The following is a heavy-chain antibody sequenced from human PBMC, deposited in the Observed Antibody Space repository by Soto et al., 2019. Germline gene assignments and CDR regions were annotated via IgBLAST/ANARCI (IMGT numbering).Heavy chain of an antibody. Sequence: SETLSLTCTVSGGSISSYYWSWIRQPPGKRLEWIGYIYYSGSTNYNPALKSRVTISVDRSTNDFALKVSSVTAADTAVYYCARSYGSGTYYYGMDVWGQGTTVTVSS. CDR3: ARSYGSGTYYYGMDV. CDR2: IYYSGST. CDR1: GGSISSYY. D-gene: IGHD3-10*01. J-gene: IGHJ6*02. V-gene: IGHV4-59*12.